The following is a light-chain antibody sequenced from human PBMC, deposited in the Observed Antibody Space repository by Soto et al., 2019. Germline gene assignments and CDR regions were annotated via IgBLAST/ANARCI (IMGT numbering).Light chain of an antibody. CDR1: QSVLYSPNNKNY. CDR2: WAS. V-gene: IGKV4-1*01. J-gene: IGKJ1*01. CDR3: QQYSNTPQS. Sequence: DIVMTQSPDSLAVSLGERATINCKSSQSVLYSPNNKNYLAWYQQKPGQPPRLLIYWASTRESGVPDRFSGSGSGTDFTLTISSLQAEDLAVYYCQQYSNTPQSFGQGTKVEIK.